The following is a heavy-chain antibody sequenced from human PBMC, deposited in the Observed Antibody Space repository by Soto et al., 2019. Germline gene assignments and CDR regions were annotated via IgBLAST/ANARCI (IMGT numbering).Heavy chain of an antibody. CDR1: VDTFTTYG. J-gene: IGHJ4*02. V-gene: IGHV1-8*02. D-gene: IGHD6-19*01. CDR3: AISQWLPRDY. Sequence: ASVKVYCKASVDTFTTYGISWVRQAPGQGLEWMGWMNPNSGNTGYAQKFQGRVTMTRNTSISTAYMELSSLRSEDTAVYYCAISQWLPRDYWGQGTLVTVSS. CDR2: MNPNSGNT.